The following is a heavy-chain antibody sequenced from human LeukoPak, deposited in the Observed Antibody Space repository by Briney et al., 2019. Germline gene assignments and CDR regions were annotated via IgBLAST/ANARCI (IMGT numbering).Heavy chain of an antibody. J-gene: IGHJ5*02. V-gene: IGHV3-48*04. CDR3: ARDPGITHWFDP. D-gene: IGHD1-14*01. CDR2: ISSSGSTI. CDR1: GFTFSSYA. Sequence: GGSLRLSCAASGFTFSSYAMSWVRQAPGKGLEWVSYISSSGSTIYYADSVKGRFTISRDNAKNSLYLQMNSLRAEDTAVYYCARDPGITHWFDPWGQGTLVTVSS.